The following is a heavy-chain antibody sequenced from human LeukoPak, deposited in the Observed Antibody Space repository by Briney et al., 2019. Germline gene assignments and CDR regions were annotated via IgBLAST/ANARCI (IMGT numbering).Heavy chain of an antibody. J-gene: IGHJ3*02. CDR1: GGTFSSYA. Sequence: SVKVSCKASGGTFSSYAIGWVRQAPGQGLEWMGRIIPILGIANYAQKFQGRVTITADKSTSTAYMELSSLRSEDTAVYYCARGDGYNGDAFDIWGQGTMVTVSS. D-gene: IGHD5-24*01. CDR2: IIPILGIA. V-gene: IGHV1-69*04. CDR3: ARGDGYNGDAFDI.